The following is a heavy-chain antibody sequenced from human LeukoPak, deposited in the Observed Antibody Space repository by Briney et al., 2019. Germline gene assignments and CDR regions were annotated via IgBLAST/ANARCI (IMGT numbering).Heavy chain of an antibody. J-gene: IGHJ4*02. CDR3: ASTITMIVRL. D-gene: IGHD3-22*01. CDR1: GFTFSSYS. CDR2: ISSSSSYI. V-gene: IGHV3-21*01. Sequence: GGSLRLSCAASGFTFSSYSMNWVPHAPGKGLEWVSSISSSSSYIYYADSVKGRFTISRDNAKNSLYLQMNSLRAEDTAVYYCASTITMIVRLWGQGTLVTVSS.